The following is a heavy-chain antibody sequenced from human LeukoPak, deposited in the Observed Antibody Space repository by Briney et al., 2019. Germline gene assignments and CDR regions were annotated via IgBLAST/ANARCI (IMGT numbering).Heavy chain of an antibody. CDR3: AGGASSTVHY. CDR2: INGDGSV. J-gene: IGHJ4*02. Sequence: GGSLRLSCAASGLTFSTYWMHWVRQAPGKGLVWVSRINGDGSVSYADSVKGRFTISRDNTKNMLYLQMNSLRAEDTAVCYCAGGASSTVHYWGQGTLVTVSS. D-gene: IGHD6-13*01. CDR1: GLTFSTYW. V-gene: IGHV3-74*01.